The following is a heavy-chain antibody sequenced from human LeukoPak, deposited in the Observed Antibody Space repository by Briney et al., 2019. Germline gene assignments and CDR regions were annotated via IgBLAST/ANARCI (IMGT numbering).Heavy chain of an antibody. CDR3: ARWRGYSSGWSGPFDD. J-gene: IGHJ4*02. CDR1: GYTFTGYY. CDR2: SNPNNGGT. V-gene: IGHV1-2*02. Sequence: ASVKVSCKASGYTFTGYYMHWVRQAPAQGHEWMGWSNPNNGGTNYAQKFQGRVTMTRDSTISTAYTELSRLMSEDTAVYYCARWRGYSSGWSGPFDDWGQGSLVTVSS. D-gene: IGHD6-13*01.